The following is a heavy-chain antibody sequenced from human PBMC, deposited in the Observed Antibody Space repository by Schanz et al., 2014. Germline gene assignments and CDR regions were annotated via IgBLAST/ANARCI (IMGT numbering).Heavy chain of an antibody. D-gene: IGHD3-16*01. J-gene: IGHJ4*02. Sequence: QVQLVQSGAELRKPGTSVKVSCKTSGYTFSNDDINWVRQAIGQGPEWMGWMQPDSGKTHYAEKCQGRVTMTRNTSISTAYMELSSLRSEDTAVYYCARDGDMVTFGGVLVLDYWGQGTLVTVSS. CDR2: MQPDSGKT. V-gene: IGHV1-8*01. CDR1: GYTFSNDD. CDR3: ARDGDMVTFGGVLVLDY.